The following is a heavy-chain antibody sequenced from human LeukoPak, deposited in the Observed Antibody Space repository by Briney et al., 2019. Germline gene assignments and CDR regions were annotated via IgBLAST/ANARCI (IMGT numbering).Heavy chain of an antibody. D-gene: IGHD3-10*01. CDR1: GFTFSSYW. J-gene: IGHJ5*02. CDR2: INSDGSST. V-gene: IGHV3-74*01. Sequence: GGSLRLSCAASGFTFSSYWMHWVRQAPGKGLVWVSRINSDGSSTSYADSVKARFTISRDNAKNTLYLQMNSLRAEGTAVYYCARGYYYGSGSYSGNWFDPWGQGTLVTVSS. CDR3: ARGYYYGSGSYSGNWFDP.